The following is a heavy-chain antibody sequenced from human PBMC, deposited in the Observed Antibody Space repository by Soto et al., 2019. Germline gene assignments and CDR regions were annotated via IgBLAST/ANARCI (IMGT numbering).Heavy chain of an antibody. J-gene: IGHJ4*02. CDR1: GGTFSSYT. CDR3: ARGVEYSSSSQFDY. V-gene: IGHV1-69*02. CDR2: IIPILGIA. Sequence: QVQLVQSGAEVKKPGSSVKVSCKASGGTFSSYTISWVRQAPGQGLEWMGRIIPILGIANYAQKFQGRVPITADKSTSTAYMELSSLRSEDTAVYYCARGVEYSSSSQFDYWGQGTLVTVSS. D-gene: IGHD6-6*01.